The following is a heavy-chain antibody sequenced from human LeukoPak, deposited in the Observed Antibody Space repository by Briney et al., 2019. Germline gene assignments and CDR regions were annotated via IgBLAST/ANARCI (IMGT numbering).Heavy chain of an antibody. CDR1: GFTFDDYA. CDR2: ISWNSGSI. D-gene: IGHD6-13*01. V-gene: IGHV3-9*01. J-gene: IGHJ6*02. Sequence: GGSLRLSCAASGFTFDDYAMHWVRQAPGKGLEWVSGISWNSGSIGYADSVKGRFTISRDNAKNSLYLQMNSLRAEDTALYYCAKELKVEQLAHYYYYGMDVWGQGTTVTVSS. CDR3: AKELKVEQLAHYYYYGMDV.